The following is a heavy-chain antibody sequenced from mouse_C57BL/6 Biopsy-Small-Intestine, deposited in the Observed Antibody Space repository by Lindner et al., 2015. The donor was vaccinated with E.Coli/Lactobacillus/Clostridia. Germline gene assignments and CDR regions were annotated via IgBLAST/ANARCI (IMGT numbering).Heavy chain of an antibody. Sequence: VQLQESGPELVKPGAPVKMSCKAFCIHISLAMFMHWVKQKPGQGLEWIGYINPYNDGTKYNEKFKGKATLTSDKSSRTAYMELSSLTSEDSAVYYCAYGDEYYFDYWGQGTTLTVSS. V-gene: IGHV1-14*01. J-gene: IGHJ2*01. CDR2: INPYNDGT. CDR1: IHISLAM. CDR3: AYGDEYYFDY. D-gene: IGHD2-13*01.